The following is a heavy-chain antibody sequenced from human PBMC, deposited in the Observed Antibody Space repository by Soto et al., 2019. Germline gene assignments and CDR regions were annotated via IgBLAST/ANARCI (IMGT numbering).Heavy chain of an antibody. D-gene: IGHD6-13*01. CDR2: ISYDGSNK. Sequence: PGESLKISCAASGFTFSSYGMHWVRQAPGKGLEWVAVISYDGSNKYYADSVKGRFTVSRDNSKNTLYLQMNSLRAEDTAVYYCAKDGGTAAANRHYYYGMDVWGQGAKVTVSS. V-gene: IGHV3-30*18. CDR3: AKDGGTAAANRHYYYGMDV. CDR1: GFTFSSYG. J-gene: IGHJ6*02.